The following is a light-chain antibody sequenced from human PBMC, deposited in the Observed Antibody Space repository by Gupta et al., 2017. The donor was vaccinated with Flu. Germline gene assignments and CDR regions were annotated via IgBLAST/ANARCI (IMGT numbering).Light chain of an antibody. J-gene: IGKJ1*01. Sequence: DIVMTQSPLSLPVTPGEPASISCRSSQSLLHSNGYNYLDWYLLKPGQSPQLLISLGSNRASGVPDRFTGSGSGTDFILKISRVEPEDVGVYYCMQALQAPRTFGQGTKVEIK. V-gene: IGKV2-28*01. CDR2: LGS. CDR3: MQALQAPRT. CDR1: QSLLHSNGYNY.